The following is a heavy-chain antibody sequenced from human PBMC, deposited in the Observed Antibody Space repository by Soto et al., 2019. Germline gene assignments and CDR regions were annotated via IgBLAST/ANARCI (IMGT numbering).Heavy chain of an antibody. J-gene: IGHJ4*02. CDR3: ARLSGYDSYYFDY. V-gene: IGHV1-2*04. D-gene: IGHD5-12*01. CDR1: GYTFTGYY. CDR2: INPNSGGT. Sequence: ASVKVSCKASGYTFTGYYMHWVRQAPGQGLEWMGWINPNSGGTNYAQKFQGWVTMTRDTSISPAYLELGRLRSDDTAVYYCARLSGYDSYYFDYWGQGTLVTVSS.